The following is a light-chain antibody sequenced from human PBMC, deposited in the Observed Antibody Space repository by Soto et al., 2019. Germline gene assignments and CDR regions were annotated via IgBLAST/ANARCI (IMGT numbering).Light chain of an antibody. CDR3: QQFSTSPLMYT. V-gene: IGKV3-20*01. J-gene: IGKJ2*01. Sequence: ENVLTQSPGTLSLSPGERATLSCRASQSVSSTFLAWYQHKPGQPPRLLIYGAYTRATRIPDRFSGSGSGTDFTLTISRLEPEDFAVYYCQQFSTSPLMYTFGQGTKLEIK. CDR2: GAY. CDR1: QSVSSTF.